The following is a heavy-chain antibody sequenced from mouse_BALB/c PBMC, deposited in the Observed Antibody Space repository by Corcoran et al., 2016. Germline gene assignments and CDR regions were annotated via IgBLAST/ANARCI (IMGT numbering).Heavy chain of an antibody. CDR1: GFNIKDTY. CDR3: ARGVPPGGYFDV. D-gene: IGHD6-1*01. J-gene: IGHJ1*01. V-gene: IGHV14-3*02. CDR2: IDPANGNT. Sequence: EVQLQQSGAELVKPGASVKLSCTASGFNIKDTYMHWVKQRPEQGLEWTGRIDPANGNTKYDPKFQGKATITADTSSNTAYLQLSSLTSEDTAVYYCARGVPPGGYFDVWSAGTTVTVSS.